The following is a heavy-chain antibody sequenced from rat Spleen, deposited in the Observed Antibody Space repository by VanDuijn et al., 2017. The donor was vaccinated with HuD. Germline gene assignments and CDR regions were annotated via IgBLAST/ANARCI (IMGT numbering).Heavy chain of an antibody. D-gene: IGHD1-12*02. CDR2: ISTGGNT. CDR1: GFSLTSTG. J-gene: IGHJ2*01. Sequence: QVQLKESGPGLVQPSQTLSLTCTVSGFSLTSTGVSWVRQPPGKGLEWIVAISTGGNTYYNSGLKSRLGISREPSKSQVFLKINSLQTEDTAMYFCARGYYYDGSYYWVYWGQGVMVPVSS. CDR3: ARGYYYDGSYYWVY. V-gene: IGHV2S12*01.